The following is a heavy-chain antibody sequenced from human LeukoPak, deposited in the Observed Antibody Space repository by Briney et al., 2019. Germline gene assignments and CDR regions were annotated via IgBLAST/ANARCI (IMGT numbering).Heavy chain of an antibody. CDR2: ISSSSGYI. V-gene: IGHV3-21*01. J-gene: IGHJ4*02. CDR1: GFTFSSYS. Sequence: PGGSLRLSCAASGFTFSSYSMNWVRQAPGKGLEWVSSISSSSGYIYYEYSEEGRFIICRDNDKNSLYLQMNRLSAEDTAVYYCARGGCRSGYYFFDFWGQGPLVTVSS. D-gene: IGHD3-22*01. CDR3: ARGGCRSGYYFFDF.